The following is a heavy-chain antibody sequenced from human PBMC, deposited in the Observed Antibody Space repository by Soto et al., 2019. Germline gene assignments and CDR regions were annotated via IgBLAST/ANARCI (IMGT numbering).Heavy chain of an antibody. Sequence: EVQXVESGGGLVKPGGXLRLSXAASGFTFRXFTMNWVRXXPGKGLEWVSTISSNSAYIYYTDALRGRFTISRDNAKNSLXLQXXXXXXXXXAXXXXXXXXXXXXSARGWFDPWGPGTLVTVSS. CDR3: XXXXXXXXSARGWFDP. D-gene: IGHD3-10*01. V-gene: IGHV3-21*02. CDR1: GFTFRXFT. J-gene: IGHJ5*02. CDR2: ISSNSAYI.